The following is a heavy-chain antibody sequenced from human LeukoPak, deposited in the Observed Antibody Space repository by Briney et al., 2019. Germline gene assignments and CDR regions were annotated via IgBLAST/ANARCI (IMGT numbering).Heavy chain of an antibody. Sequence: GSLRLSCAASGFTFSSYAMSWVRQAPGKGLEWVSAISGSGGSTYYADSVKGRFTISRDNSKNTLYLQMNSLRAEDTAVYYCAKDRIRYYYDSSGYLPDYWGQGTLVTVSS. D-gene: IGHD3-22*01. CDR2: ISGSGGST. J-gene: IGHJ4*02. CDR1: GFTFSSYA. CDR3: AKDRIRYYYDSSGYLPDY. V-gene: IGHV3-23*01.